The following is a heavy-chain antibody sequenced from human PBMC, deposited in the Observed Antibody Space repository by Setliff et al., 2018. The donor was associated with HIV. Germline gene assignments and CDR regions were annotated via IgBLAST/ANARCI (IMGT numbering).Heavy chain of an antibody. CDR3: ARDFLRSGYFDH. CDR1: GGSISSSSDY. CDR2: IYYSGST. D-gene: IGHD4-17*01. Sequence: PSETLSLTCTVSGGSISSSSDYWGWIRQPPGKGLEWIGYIYYSGSTYYNPSLKSRITISVDTSKNQFSLKLSSVTAADTAVYYCARDFLRSGYFDHWGQGKLVTVSS. J-gene: IGHJ4*02. V-gene: IGHV4-39*02.